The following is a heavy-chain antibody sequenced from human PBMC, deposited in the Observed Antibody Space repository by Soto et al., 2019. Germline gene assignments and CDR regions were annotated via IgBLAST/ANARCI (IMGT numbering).Heavy chain of an antibody. D-gene: IGHD5-12*01. J-gene: IGHJ4*02. CDR3: VRGGGYDAFNH. V-gene: IGHV4-30-2*06. CDR2: INHFEST. Sequence: QLQLQESGSGVVRTSVTLSLTCTVFGASIIYGGFSWSWIRQSPGKGLEWIGYINHFESTYFHPSFKSRLSMSIDRSRNMFSLNLSSVTAADMAVYYCVRGGGYDAFNHWGQGVPVTVSS. CDR1: GASIIYGGFS.